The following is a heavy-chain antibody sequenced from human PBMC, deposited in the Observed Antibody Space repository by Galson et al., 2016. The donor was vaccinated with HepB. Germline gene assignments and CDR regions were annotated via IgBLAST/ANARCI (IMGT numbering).Heavy chain of an antibody. J-gene: IGHJ4*02. V-gene: IGHV3-74*01. CDR3: ASQGYGVYEDAFDN. CDR2: INIKGTTT. D-gene: IGHD5/OR15-5a*01. CDR1: GFTFSYYG. Sequence: SLRLSCAASGFTFSYYGMHWVRQAPGKGLVWVSRINIKGTTTNDADSVKGRFTISRDNAKSTLYLQINSLRAEDLAVYYCASQGYGVYEDAFDNWGQGNLVTVSS.